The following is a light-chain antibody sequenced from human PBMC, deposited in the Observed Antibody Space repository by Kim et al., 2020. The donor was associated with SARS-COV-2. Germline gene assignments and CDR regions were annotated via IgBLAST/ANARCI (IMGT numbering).Light chain of an antibody. CDR2: KDT. CDR3: QSGDNSETYVV. Sequence: SYEVTQPPSVSVSPGQTARITCSGDALPKNYAYWYQQKAGQAPVLVIYKDTERPSGIAERFSGSSSGTTATLTITGVQAEDEADYYCQSGDNSETYVVFGGGTQLTVL. V-gene: IGLV3-25*03. CDR1: ALPKNY. J-gene: IGLJ2*01.